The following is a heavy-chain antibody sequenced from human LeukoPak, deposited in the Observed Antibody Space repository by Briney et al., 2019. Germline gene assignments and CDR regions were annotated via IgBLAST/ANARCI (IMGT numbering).Heavy chain of an antibody. CDR1: GLSFSSSA. D-gene: IGHD3-22*01. CDR3: ARDDSSGYWFDY. J-gene: IGHJ4*02. Sequence: GGSLRLSCGASGLSFSSSAMSWVRQAPGKGLEWVSVIYSGGSTYYADSVKGRFTISRDNSKNTLYLQMNSLRAEDTAVYYCARDDSSGYWFDYWGQGTLVSVSS. CDR2: IYSGGST. V-gene: IGHV3-66*01.